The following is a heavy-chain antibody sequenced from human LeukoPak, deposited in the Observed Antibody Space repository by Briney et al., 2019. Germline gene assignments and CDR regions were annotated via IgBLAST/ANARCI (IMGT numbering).Heavy chain of an antibody. CDR3: ARDSLGSGWYDY. V-gene: IGHV4-39*07. J-gene: IGHJ4*02. CDR2: VYYSGST. Sequence: PSETLSLTCPVSGGSISSSSYYWGWIRQPPGKGLEWIGCVYYSGSTYYNPSLKSRVTISIDTSKNQFSLKLNSVTPEDTAVYYCARDSLGSGWYDYWGQGTLVTVSS. CDR1: GGSISSSSYY. D-gene: IGHD6-19*01.